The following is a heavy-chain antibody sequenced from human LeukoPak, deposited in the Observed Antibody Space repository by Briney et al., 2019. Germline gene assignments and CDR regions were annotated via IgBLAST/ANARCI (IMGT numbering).Heavy chain of an antibody. CDR1: AFIFNTCD. Sequence: GGSLRLSCAASAFIFNTCDMYWVRQAPGKGLEWVTFIRHDGNSKHYADSVKGRFTISRDISKNTVYLQMNSLRHEDTAMYYCAKGRGYYLDYWGQGTLLTVSS. CDR3: AKGRGYYLDY. D-gene: IGHD3-22*01. J-gene: IGHJ4*02. CDR2: IRHDGNSK. V-gene: IGHV3-30*02.